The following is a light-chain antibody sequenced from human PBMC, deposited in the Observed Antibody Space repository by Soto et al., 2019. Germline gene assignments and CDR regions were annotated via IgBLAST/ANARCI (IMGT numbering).Light chain of an antibody. CDR2: GAS. J-gene: IGKJ1*01. V-gene: IGKV3-15*01. Sequence: EIVMTQSPATLSVSPGERATLSCRASQSVSSNLAWYQQKPGQAPRLLTYGASTRATGIPARFSGSGSGTDFTLTIDRLEPEDFAVYYCQQSLNPKTFGQGTKVDIK. CDR1: QSVSSN. CDR3: QQSLNPKT.